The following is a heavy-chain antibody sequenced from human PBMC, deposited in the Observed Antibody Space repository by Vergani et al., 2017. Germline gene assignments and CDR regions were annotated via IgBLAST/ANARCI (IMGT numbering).Heavy chain of an antibody. V-gene: IGHV3-72*01. Sequence: EVQLVESGGGLVKSGGSLRLSCVASGFTFTDAWMSWVRQAPGKGLEWIGHIRNKANSYTTEYAPSVKGRFIISRDNSKNTLHLQMNSLRADDTAVYYCTKGSRGYTGYFFDYWGQGTLATVSS. CDR3: TKGSRGYTGYFFDY. CDR1: GFTFTDAW. CDR2: IRNKANSYTT. D-gene: IGHD5-12*01. J-gene: IGHJ4*02.